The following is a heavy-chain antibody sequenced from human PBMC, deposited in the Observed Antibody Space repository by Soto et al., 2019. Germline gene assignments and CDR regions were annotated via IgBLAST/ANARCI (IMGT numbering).Heavy chain of an antibody. V-gene: IGHV4-4*07. J-gene: IGHJ3*02. CDR3: ARERTYQLSGDDILDI. CDR2: IYSNGKA. CDR1: GGSLSNYN. D-gene: IGHD2-2*01. Sequence: QVQLQESGPGLVRPSETLSLTCTVSGGSLSNYNWNWVRQSAGKGLEWIGRIYSNGKAYYNPSLKSRVTMSLDTLNNHVSLRLSSVTAADTAKYYCARERTYQLSGDDILDIWGLGTMVTVSP.